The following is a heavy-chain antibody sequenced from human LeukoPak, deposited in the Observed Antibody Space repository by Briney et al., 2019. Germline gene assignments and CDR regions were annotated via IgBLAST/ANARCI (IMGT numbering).Heavy chain of an antibody. D-gene: IGHD4-23*01. V-gene: IGHV3-30*02. Sequence: GGSLRLSCAASGFTFSSYAMSWVRQAPGKGLEWVAFIQNDEIDKFYADSVKGRFTVSRDNSKNTLYLQMNSLRAEDTAVYYCAKERKLLPFDCWGQGTLVTVSS. CDR2: IQNDEIDK. CDR3: AKERKLLPFDC. CDR1: GFTFSSYA. J-gene: IGHJ4*02.